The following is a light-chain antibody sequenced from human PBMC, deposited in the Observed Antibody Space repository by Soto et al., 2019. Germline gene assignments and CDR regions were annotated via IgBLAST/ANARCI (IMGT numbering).Light chain of an antibody. Sequence: QSALTQPRSVSGSPGQSVTISCTGTGNDVGAYNYVSWYQQNPGRPPKLLIYGVVRWPSGVPDRFSGSKSGNTASLTISGLQAEDEADYFCCSYAGGYTYLFGTGTKLTVL. CDR3: CSYAGGYTYL. CDR1: GNDVGAYNY. J-gene: IGLJ1*01. V-gene: IGLV2-11*01. CDR2: GVV.